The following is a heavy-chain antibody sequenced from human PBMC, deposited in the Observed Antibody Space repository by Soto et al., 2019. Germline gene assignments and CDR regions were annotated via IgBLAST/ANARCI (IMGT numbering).Heavy chain of an antibody. V-gene: IGHV3-33*01. CDR3: ARGLFYDILTGGFDY. D-gene: IGHD3-9*01. CDR1: GFTFSNYA. J-gene: IGHJ4*02. Sequence: QVQLVESGGGVVQPGRSLRLSCAASGFTFSNYAFHWVRQAPGKGLEWVSFIWYDGSNKYYGDSVKGRFTISRDNSKNTLYLQMNSLRAEDTAVYYCARGLFYDILTGGFDYWGQGTLVIVSS. CDR2: IWYDGSNK.